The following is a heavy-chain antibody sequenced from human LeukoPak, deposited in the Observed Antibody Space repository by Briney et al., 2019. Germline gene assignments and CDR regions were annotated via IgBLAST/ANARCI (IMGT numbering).Heavy chain of an antibody. CDR2: IYTGGSP. D-gene: IGHD5-12*01. J-gene: IGHJ3*02. CDR1: GFSVSNNY. V-gene: IGHV3-53*01. Sequence: PGGSLRLSCAASGFSVSNNYMSWVRQAPGKGLEWVSIIYTGGSPSHADSVKGRFTISRDNSKNTLSLQMNSLRADDTAVYYCARFYVATIGDSFDMWGEGTKVTVSS. CDR3: ARFYVATIGDSFDM.